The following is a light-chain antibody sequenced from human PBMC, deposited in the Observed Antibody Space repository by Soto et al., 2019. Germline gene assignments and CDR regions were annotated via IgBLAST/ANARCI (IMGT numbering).Light chain of an antibody. V-gene: IGKV1-39*01. CDR2: AAS. CDR3: QHYNGHRKT. J-gene: IGKJ1*01. CDR1: QSISSY. Sequence: DIQMTLSPSSLSSFVGDRGTITCRASQSISSYLNWYQQKPGKAPKLLIYAASSLQSGVPSRFSGSGSGTEFTLTISSLQPDDFAPYYCQHYNGHRKTFGQGAKVDIK.